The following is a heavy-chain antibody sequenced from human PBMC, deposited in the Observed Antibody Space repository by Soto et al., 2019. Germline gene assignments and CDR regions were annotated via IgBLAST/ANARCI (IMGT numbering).Heavy chain of an antibody. Sequence: GESLKISCKRSGYSFTSYWIICVRQMPGKGLEWMGRIDPSDSYTNYSPSFQGHVTISADKSISTAYLQWSSLKASDTAMYYCARPQVGAFDIWGQGTMVTVSS. CDR3: ARPQVGAFDI. CDR2: IDPSDSYT. V-gene: IGHV5-10-1*01. CDR1: GYSFTSYW. J-gene: IGHJ3*02.